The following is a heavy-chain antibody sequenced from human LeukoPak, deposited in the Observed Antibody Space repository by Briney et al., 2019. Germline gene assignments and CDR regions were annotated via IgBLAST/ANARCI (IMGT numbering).Heavy chain of an antibody. J-gene: IGHJ4*02. V-gene: IGHV4-4*02. Sequence: PSETLSLTCAVSGGSISSSNWWSWVRQPPGKGLEWIGEIYHSGSTNYNPSLKSRVTISVDKSKNQFSLKLSSVTAADTAVYYRARNRDGYNSFDYWGQGTLVTVSS. D-gene: IGHD5-24*01. CDR3: ARNRDGYNSFDY. CDR2: IYHSGST. CDR1: GGSISSSNW.